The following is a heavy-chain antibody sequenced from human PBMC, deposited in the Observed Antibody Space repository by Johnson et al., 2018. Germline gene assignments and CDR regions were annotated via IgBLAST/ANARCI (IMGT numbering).Heavy chain of an antibody. CDR2: IDTAGDP. Sequence: VQLVESGGGLVQPGGSLRLSCAASGFTFSSYDMHWVRQATGKRLEWVSTIDTAGDPYYAGSVKGRFPISSENAKNSLYLQMKSLRAGDTAVYYCARGISDAFDIWGQGTMVTVSS. CDR3: ARGISDAFDI. J-gene: IGHJ3*02. CDR1: GFTFSSYD. V-gene: IGHV3-13*05.